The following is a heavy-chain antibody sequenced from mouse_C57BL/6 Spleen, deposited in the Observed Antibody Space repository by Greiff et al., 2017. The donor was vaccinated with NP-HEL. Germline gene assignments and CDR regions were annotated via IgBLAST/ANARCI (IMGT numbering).Heavy chain of an antibody. D-gene: IGHD1-1*01. Sequence: VQLQQSGAELVKPGASVKISCKASGYAFSSYWMNWVKQRPGKGLEWIGRIYPGDGDTNYNGKFKGKATLTADKSSSTAYMQLSSLTSEDSAVYFCAREDYGSSYWYFDVWGTGTTVTVSS. V-gene: IGHV1-80*01. J-gene: IGHJ1*03. CDR2: IYPGDGDT. CDR1: GYAFSSYW. CDR3: AREDYGSSYWYFDV.